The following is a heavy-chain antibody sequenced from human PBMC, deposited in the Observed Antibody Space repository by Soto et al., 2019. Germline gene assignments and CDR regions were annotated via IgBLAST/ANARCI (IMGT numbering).Heavy chain of an antibody. CDR3: AHSKCDPKGDYYYMDV. CDR1: GFSLSTSGVG. D-gene: IGHD2-21*02. Sequence: QITLKESGPTLVKPTQTLTLTCTFSGFSLSTSGVGVGWTRQPPGKALEWLALIYWDDDKRYSPSLKSRLTITKDTSKNQVVLTMTNMDPVDTATYYCAHSKCDPKGDYYYMDVWGKGTTVTVSS. V-gene: IGHV2-5*02. CDR2: IYWDDDK. J-gene: IGHJ6*03.